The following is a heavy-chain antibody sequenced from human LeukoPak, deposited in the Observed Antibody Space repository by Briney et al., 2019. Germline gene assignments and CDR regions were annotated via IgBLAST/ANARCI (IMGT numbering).Heavy chain of an antibody. J-gene: IGHJ4*02. Sequence: APVKLSCKAAGATFSSYAISCVRRPAGQGLESMGGLIPYFGTANHGQKFQGRVTITADESASTAYLELSSLRSDDTAVYYCTLGAYYYGSVSYSTFDYWGQGTLVTVSS. V-gene: IGHV1-69*13. D-gene: IGHD3-10*01. CDR1: GATFSSYA. CDR2: LIPYFGTA. CDR3: TLGAYYYGSVSYSTFDY.